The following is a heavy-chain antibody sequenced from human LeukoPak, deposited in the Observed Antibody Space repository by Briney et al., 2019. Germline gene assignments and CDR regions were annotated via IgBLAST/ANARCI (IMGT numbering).Heavy chain of an antibody. Sequence: SETLSLTCAVYGGSFSGYYWSWIRQPPGKGLEWIGEINHSGSTNYNPSLKSRVTISVDTSKNQFSLKLSSVTAADTAVYYCARHRVEYQLLKPENHYWYFDLWGRGTLVTVSS. V-gene: IGHV4-34*01. D-gene: IGHD2-2*01. CDR2: INHSGST. CDR1: GGSFSGYY. J-gene: IGHJ2*01. CDR3: ARHRVEYQLLKPENHYWYFDL.